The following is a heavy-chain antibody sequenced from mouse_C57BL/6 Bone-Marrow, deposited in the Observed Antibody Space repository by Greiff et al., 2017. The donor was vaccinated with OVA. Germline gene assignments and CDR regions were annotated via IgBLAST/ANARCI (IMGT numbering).Heavy chain of an antibody. Sequence: EVQLQQSGTVLARPGASVKMSCKTSGYTFTSYWMHWVKQRPGQGLEWIGAIYPGNSDTSYNQKFKGKAKLTAVTSASTAYMELSSLTNEDSAVYYCTTVRGWLPVDYWGQGTTLTVSS. V-gene: IGHV1-5*01. CDR2: IYPGNSDT. J-gene: IGHJ2*01. CDR3: TTVRGWLPVDY. D-gene: IGHD2-3*01. CDR1: GYTFTSYW.